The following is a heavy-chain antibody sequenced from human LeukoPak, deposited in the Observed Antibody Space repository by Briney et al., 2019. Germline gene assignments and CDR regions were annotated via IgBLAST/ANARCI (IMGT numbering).Heavy chain of an antibody. CDR3: ARDQGSSWYFDY. CDR2: ISYDGSNK. Sequence: GRSLRLSCAASGFTFSSYAMHWVRQAPGKGLEWVAVISYDGSNKYYADSVKGRFTISRDNSKNTLYLQMNSLRAEDTAVYYCARDQGSSWYFDYWGQGTLVTVSS. D-gene: IGHD6-13*01. CDR1: GFTFSSYA. V-gene: IGHV3-30-3*01. J-gene: IGHJ4*02.